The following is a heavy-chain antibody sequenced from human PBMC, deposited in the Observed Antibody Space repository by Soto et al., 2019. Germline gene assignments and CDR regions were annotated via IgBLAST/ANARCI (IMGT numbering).Heavy chain of an antibody. D-gene: IGHD2-15*01. CDR1: GFSFSRNA. V-gene: IGHV3-23*01. Sequence: QLLESGGGLVQPGGSLRLSCEASGFSFSRNAMSWVRQAPGKGLEWVSSISSGGNTYYAYSVKGRFTISRDNSKNTQTMQMTSLGAEDTAVYYCAKLGYCTGGTCYLDYYYGVDVWGQGTTVTVS. CDR2: ISSGGNT. CDR3: AKLGYCTGGTCYLDYYYGVDV. J-gene: IGHJ6*02.